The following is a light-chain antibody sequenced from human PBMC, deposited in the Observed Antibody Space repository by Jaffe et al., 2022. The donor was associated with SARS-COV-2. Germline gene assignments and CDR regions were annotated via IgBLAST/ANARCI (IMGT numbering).Light chain of an antibody. J-gene: IGLJ2*01. CDR2: EVS. V-gene: IGLV2-14*01. CDR1: SSDVGGYNY. CDR3: SSYTSSSTLV. Sequence: QSALTQPASVSGSPGQSITISCTGTSSDVGGYNYVSWSQQHPGKAPKLMIYEVSNRPSGVPDRFSGSKSGNTASLTISGLQAEDEADYYCSSYTSSSTLVFGGGTKLTVL.